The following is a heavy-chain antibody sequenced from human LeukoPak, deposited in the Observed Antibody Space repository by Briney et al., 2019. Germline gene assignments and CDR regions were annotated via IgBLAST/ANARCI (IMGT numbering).Heavy chain of an antibody. D-gene: IGHD2-15*01. CDR3: ARGPRDPTEYCSRGTCSPTYEV. Sequence: GGSLRLSCAASGFTFSDYEMNWVRQAPGKGLEWVSYISSSGRRIYYADSVKGRFTMSRDNAKNSLYLQMNSLRVDDTAIYYCARGPRDPTEYCSRGTCSPTYEVWGQGTLVTVSS. V-gene: IGHV3-48*03. CDR2: ISSSGRRI. J-gene: IGHJ4*02. CDR1: GFTFSDYE.